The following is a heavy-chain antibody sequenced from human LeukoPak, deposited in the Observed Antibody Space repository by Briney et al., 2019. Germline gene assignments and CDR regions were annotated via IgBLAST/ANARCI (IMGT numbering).Heavy chain of an antibody. V-gene: IGHV1-8*01. Sequence: AASVKVSCKASGYTFTSYDINWVRQATGQGLEWMGWMNPNSGNTGYAQKFQGRVTMTRNTSISTAYMELSSLRSEDTAVYYCARWGVRGVISGYYYYYYMDVWGKGTTVTISS. D-gene: IGHD3-10*01. CDR3: ARWGVRGVISGYYYYYYMDV. J-gene: IGHJ6*03. CDR2: MNPNSGNT. CDR1: GYTFTSYD.